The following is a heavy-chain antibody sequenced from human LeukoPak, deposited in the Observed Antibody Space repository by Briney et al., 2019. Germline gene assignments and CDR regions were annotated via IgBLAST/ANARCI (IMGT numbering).Heavy chain of an antibody. CDR3: ARGGERWLQFTSFGWFDP. D-gene: IGHD5-24*01. CDR1: GGTFSSYA. Sequence: SVKVSCKASGGTFSSYAISWVRQAPGQGLEWMGGIIPIFGTANYAQKFQGRVTITTDESTSTAYMELSGLRSEDTAVYYCARGGERWLQFTSFGWFDPWGQGTLVTVSS. J-gene: IGHJ5*02. V-gene: IGHV1-69*05. CDR2: IIPIFGTA.